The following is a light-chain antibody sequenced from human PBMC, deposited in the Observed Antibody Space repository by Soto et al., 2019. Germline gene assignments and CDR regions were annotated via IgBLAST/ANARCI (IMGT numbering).Light chain of an antibody. CDR2: SNN. J-gene: IGLJ3*02. Sequence: QSVLTQPPSVSGAPGQRVTISCTGSSSNIGAGYDVHWYQQLPGKAPKLLIYSNNHRPSGVPDRFSGSKSGTSASLAISGLQSEDEADYYCAAWDDSLNGPVFGGGTKVTVL. V-gene: IGLV1-44*01. CDR1: SSNIGAGYD. CDR3: AAWDDSLNGPV.